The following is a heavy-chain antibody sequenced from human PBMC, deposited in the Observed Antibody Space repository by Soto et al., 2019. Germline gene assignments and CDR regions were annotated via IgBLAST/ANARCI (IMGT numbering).Heavy chain of an antibody. V-gene: IGHV3-30*18. CDR1: GFTVSSYG. CDR3: AKAQLRFLEWLLRHYYYYGMDV. Sequence: QVQLVESGGGVVQPGRSLRLSCAASGFTVSSYGMHWVRQAPGKGLEWVAVISYDGSNKYYADSVKGRFTISRDNSKNTLYLQMNSLRAEDTAVYYCAKAQLRFLEWLLRHYYYYGMDVWGQGTTVTVSS. D-gene: IGHD3-3*01. CDR2: ISYDGSNK. J-gene: IGHJ6*02.